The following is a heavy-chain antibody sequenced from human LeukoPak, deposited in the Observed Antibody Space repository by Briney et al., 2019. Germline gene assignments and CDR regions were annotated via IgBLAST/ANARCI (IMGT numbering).Heavy chain of an antibody. CDR2: IIPILGIA. J-gene: IGHJ4*02. D-gene: IGHD2-15*01. Sequence: SVKVSCKASGYTFTSYDISWVRQAPGQGLEWMGRIIPILGIANYAQKFQGRVTITADKSTSTAYMELSSLRSEDTAVYYCAREMVVAANPFDYWGQGTLVTVSS. CDR1: GYTFTSYD. V-gene: IGHV1-69*04. CDR3: AREMVVAANPFDY.